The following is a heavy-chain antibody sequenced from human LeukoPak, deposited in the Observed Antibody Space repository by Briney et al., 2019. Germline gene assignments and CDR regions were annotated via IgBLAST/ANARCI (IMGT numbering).Heavy chain of an antibody. V-gene: IGHV3-33*01. CDR2: IWYDGSNK. D-gene: IGHD6-13*01. Sequence: SGRSLRLSCAASGFTFSSYGMHWVRQAPGKGLEWVAVIWYDGSNKYYADSVKGRFTISRDNSKNTLYLQMNSLRAEDTAVYYCARGRYSSSWYFDYWGQGTLVTVSS. CDR1: GFTFSSYG. J-gene: IGHJ4*02. CDR3: ARGRYSSSWYFDY.